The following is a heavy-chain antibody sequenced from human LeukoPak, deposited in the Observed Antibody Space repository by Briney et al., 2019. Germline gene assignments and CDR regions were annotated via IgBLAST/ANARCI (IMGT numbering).Heavy chain of an antibody. V-gene: IGHV1-58*01. CDR2: IVVGSGNT. J-gene: IGHJ4*02. CDR1: GFTFTSSA. Sequence: ASVKVSCKASGFTFTSSAVQWVRQARGQRLEWIGWIVVGSGNTNYAQKFQERVTITRDMSTSTAYMELSSLRSEDTAVYYCAAHVRGSGSYNFDYWGQGTPVTVSS. D-gene: IGHD3-10*01. CDR3: AAHVRGSGSYNFDY.